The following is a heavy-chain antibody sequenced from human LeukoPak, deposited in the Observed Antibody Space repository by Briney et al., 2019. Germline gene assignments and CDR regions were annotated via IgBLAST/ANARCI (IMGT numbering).Heavy chain of an antibody. CDR1: GFTFSSYW. J-gene: IGHJ3*02. V-gene: IGHV3-74*01. CDR3: STGPGHAFDI. CDR2: INSDGSST. Sequence: GGSLRLSCAASGFTFSSYWMHWVRHVPGKGLVWVSGINSDGSSTSYADSVKGRFTISRDNAKNTLYVQMNSLRAEDTAVYYCSTGPGHAFDIWGRGTMVTVSS. D-gene: IGHD1-14*01.